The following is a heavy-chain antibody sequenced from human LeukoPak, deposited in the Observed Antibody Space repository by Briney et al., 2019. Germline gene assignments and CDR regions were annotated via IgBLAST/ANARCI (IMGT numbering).Heavy chain of an antibody. CDR1: GFTVSTKY. D-gene: IGHD6-19*01. V-gene: IGHV3-53*01. J-gene: IGHJ4*02. CDR2: IYTGGNT. CDR3: ASGQMFTSGGFDY. Sequence: PGGSLRLSRVVSGFTVSTKYMTWVRQAPGKGLEWVSVIYTGGNTYYADPVKGRFTISRDNSKNTLYLQMNSLRAEDTALYYCASGQMFTSGGFDYWGQGTLVTVSS.